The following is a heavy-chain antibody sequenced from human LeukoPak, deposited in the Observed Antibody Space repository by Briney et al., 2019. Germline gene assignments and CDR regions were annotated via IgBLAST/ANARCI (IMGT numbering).Heavy chain of an antibody. CDR1: GYTFTGYY. CDR2: INPNSGGT. V-gene: IGHV1-2*02. J-gene: IGHJ4*02. D-gene: IGHD2-15*01. Sequence: AAVTVSCMASGYTFTGYYMHWVRQAPGQGLEWMGWINPNSGGTNYAQKFQGRVTMTRDTSISTAYMERGRRRSQGTAVYYCARVGEGPPAGYWGEGTLFTVSS. CDR3: ARVGEGPPAGY.